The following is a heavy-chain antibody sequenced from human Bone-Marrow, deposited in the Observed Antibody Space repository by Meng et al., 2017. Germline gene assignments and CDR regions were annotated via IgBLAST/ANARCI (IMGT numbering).Heavy chain of an antibody. CDR1: GYRFTTSW. CDR2: IYPGDSDT. V-gene: IGHV5-51*01. CDR3: ARGGIYYYDTAPPTDY. J-gene: IGHJ4*02. Sequence: GESLKISCKASGYRFTTSWIGWVRQMPGKGLEWMGIIYPGDSDTRYSPSFQGQVTISADKSISTAYLQWSSLRSEDTAVYYCARGGIYYYDTAPPTDYWGQGTLVTVSS. D-gene: IGHD3-22*01.